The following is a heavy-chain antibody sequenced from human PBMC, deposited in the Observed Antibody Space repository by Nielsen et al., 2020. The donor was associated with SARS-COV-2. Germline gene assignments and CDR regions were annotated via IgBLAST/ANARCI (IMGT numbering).Heavy chain of an antibody. Sequence: SETLSLTCAVSGDSVSSHDWWTWVRQSPGKGLEWIGEVSHSGSTNYNPSLKGRVTLSMDKSKNQFSLRLTSVSAADTAVYFCARGDLVVVPSPLLGLGPIFYYFCLDVWGKGTTVTVSS. CDR1: GDSVSSHDW. D-gene: IGHD2-2*02. V-gene: IGHV4-4*02. CDR3: ARGDLVVVPSPLLGLGPIFYYFCLDV. J-gene: IGHJ6*03. CDR2: VSHSGST.